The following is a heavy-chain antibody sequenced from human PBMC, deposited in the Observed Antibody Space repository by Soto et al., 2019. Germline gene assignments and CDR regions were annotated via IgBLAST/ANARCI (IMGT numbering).Heavy chain of an antibody. D-gene: IGHD4-17*01. V-gene: IGHV1-18*04. J-gene: IGHJ4*01. CDR2: ISAYSGNT. CDR3: ARVVKAGDYGDYGRYYFDY. CDR1: GYTFTTYG. Sequence: QVQLVQSGAEVNKPGASVKVSCKASGYTFTTYGITWVRQAPGQGLEWMGWISAYSGNTNYAQKLQGRVTVTTDNSTNTAYMDLRSLRFDDTAVYYCARVVKAGDYGDYGRYYFDYWGHGTLVTVSS.